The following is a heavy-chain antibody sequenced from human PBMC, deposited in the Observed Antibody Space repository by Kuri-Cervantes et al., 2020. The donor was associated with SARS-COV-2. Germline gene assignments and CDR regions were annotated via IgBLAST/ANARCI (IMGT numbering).Heavy chain of an antibody. J-gene: IGHJ5*02. V-gene: IGHV4-34*01. CDR2: TNHSGST. CDR1: GGSISSYY. CDR3: ARGGRYCSSTSCPVWFDP. D-gene: IGHD2-2*01. Sequence: SETLSLTCTVSGGSISSYYWSWIRQPPGKGLEWIGETNHSGSTNYNPSLKSRVTISVDTSKNQFSLKLSSVTAADTAVYYCARGGRYCSSTSCPVWFDPWGQGTLVTVSS.